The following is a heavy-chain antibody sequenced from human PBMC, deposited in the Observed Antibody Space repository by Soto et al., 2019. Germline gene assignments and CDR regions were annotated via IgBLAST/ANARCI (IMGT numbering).Heavy chain of an antibody. CDR3: GRGRSGQLVVFY. D-gene: IGHD1-26*01. J-gene: IGHJ4*02. CDR2: IGPNSGDT. Sequence: WASVKVSCKTSGYTFTGHYIHWVRQAPGQGPEWMGEIGPNSGDTRYAQRFQGRVTMTRDTSITTVYMELANLSPDDTAVYYCGRGRSGQLVVFYWGQGTLVTVSS. CDR1: GYTFTGHY. V-gene: IGHV1-2*02.